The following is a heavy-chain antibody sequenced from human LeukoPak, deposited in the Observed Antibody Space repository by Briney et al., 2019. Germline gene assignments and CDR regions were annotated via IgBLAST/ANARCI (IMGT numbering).Heavy chain of an antibody. Sequence: PSETLSLTCAVYGGSFSGYYWSWIRQPPGKGLEWIGEINHSGSTNYNPSLKSRVTIPVDTSKNQFSLKLSSVTAADTAVYYCARDPEGHGYYFDYWGQGALVTVSS. V-gene: IGHV4-34*01. D-gene: IGHD3-3*01. J-gene: IGHJ4*02. CDR1: GGSFSGYY. CDR2: INHSGST. CDR3: ARDPEGHGYYFDY.